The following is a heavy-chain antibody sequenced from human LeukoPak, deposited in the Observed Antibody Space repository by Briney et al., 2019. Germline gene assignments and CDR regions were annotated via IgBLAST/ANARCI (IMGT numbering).Heavy chain of an antibody. D-gene: IGHD6-19*01. CDR3: ARDNSGWLYLDY. V-gene: IGHV4-31*03. J-gene: IGHJ4*02. Sequence: SETLSLTCTVSGGSLSSGGHYWTWIRQHPGKGLEWIGYVYYSGTTYYNPSLRSRVTISVDTSKNQFSLELTSVTAADTAVYYCARDNSGWLYLDYWGQGTLVTVSS. CDR2: VYYSGTT. CDR1: GGSLSSGGHY.